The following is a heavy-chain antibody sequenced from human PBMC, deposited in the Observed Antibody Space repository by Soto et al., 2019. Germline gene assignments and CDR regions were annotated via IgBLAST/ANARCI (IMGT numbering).Heavy chain of an antibody. D-gene: IGHD5-18*01. V-gene: IGHV3-30-3*01. CDR3: ARAGLEYSYGSYFDY. CDR1: GFTFSSYA. Sequence: GGSLRLSCAASGFTFSSYAMHWVRQAPGKGLEWVAVISYDGSNKYYADSVKGRFTISRDNSKNTLYLQMNSLRAEDTAVCYCARAGLEYSYGSYFDYWGQGTLVTVSS. CDR2: ISYDGSNK. J-gene: IGHJ4*02.